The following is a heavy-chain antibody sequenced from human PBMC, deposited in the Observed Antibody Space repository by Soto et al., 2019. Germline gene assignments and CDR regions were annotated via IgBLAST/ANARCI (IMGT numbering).Heavy chain of an antibody. CDR2: ISYDGSNK. CDR3: AKVPSRETAMADFDY. J-gene: IGHJ4*02. Sequence: GGSLRLSCAASGFTFSSYGMHWVRQAPGKGLEWVAVISYDGSNKYYADSVKGRFTISRDNSKNTLYLQMNSLRAEDTAVYYCAKVPSRETAMADFDYWGQGTRVTVSS. D-gene: IGHD5-18*01. V-gene: IGHV3-30*18. CDR1: GFTFSSYG.